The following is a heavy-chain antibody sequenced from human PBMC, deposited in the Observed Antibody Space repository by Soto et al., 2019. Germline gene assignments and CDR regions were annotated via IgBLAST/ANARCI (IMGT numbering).Heavy chain of an antibody. CDR2: ISYDGTIT. J-gene: IGHJ6*02. Sequence: LRLSCAASGFTISNYGMHWVRQAPGKGLEWVAVISYDGTITYYADSVKGRFTISRDNSKNTLYLQMNSLRTEDTAVYYCATTRVGPCSSSICFSGIFNGMDVWGQGTTVTVSS. V-gene: IGHV3-30-3*01. CDR3: ATTRVGPCSSSICFSGIFNGMDV. D-gene: IGHD2-2*01. CDR1: GFTISNYG.